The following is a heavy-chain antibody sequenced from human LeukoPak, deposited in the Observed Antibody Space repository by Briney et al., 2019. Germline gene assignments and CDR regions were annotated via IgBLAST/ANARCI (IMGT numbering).Heavy chain of an antibody. Sequence: GGSLRLSCAASGFTFSDYYMSWIRQAPGKGLEWVSYISSSGSSTNYADSVKGRFTISRDNAKNSLYLQMNSLRAEDTAVYYCARDILTGSQSRFQHWGQGTLVTVSS. CDR1: GFTFSDYY. J-gene: IGHJ1*01. D-gene: IGHD3-9*01. CDR3: ARDILTGSQSRFQH. V-gene: IGHV3-11*04. CDR2: ISSSGSST.